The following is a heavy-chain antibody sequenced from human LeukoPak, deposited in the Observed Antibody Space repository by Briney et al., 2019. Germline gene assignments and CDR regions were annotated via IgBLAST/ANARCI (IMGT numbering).Heavy chain of an antibody. CDR2: INPNSGGT. Sequence: ASVKVSCKASGDTLTGSYMHWVRQAPGQGLEWMGWINPNSGGTNYAQKFQGRVTMTRDTSISTAYMELSRLRSDDTAVYYCARDPRYCSGGSCYGYNWFDPWGQGTLVTVSS. CDR1: GDTLTGSY. V-gene: IGHV1-2*02. D-gene: IGHD2-15*01. J-gene: IGHJ5*02. CDR3: ARDPRYCSGGSCYGYNWFDP.